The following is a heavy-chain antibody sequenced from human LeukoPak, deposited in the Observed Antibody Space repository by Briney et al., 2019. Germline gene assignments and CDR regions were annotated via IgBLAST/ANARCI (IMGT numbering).Heavy chain of an antibody. Sequence: GGSLRLSCAASGFTFNRYSMNWVRQAPGKGREWISYISSSGTTIYYADSVQGRFIISRDNARNSLYLQMNSLRAEDTAVYYCAREDSYYYGSGSYPFDYWGQGTLVTVSS. CDR3: AREDSYYYGSGSYPFDY. J-gene: IGHJ4*02. D-gene: IGHD3-10*01. V-gene: IGHV3-48*01. CDR1: GFTFNRYS. CDR2: ISSSGTTI.